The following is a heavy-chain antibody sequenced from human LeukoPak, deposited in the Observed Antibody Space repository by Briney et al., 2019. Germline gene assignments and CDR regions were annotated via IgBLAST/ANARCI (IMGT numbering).Heavy chain of an antibody. CDR2: IYSGGST. CDR1: GFPLSSNY. CDR3: ARGEPFDY. V-gene: IGHV3-53*01. J-gene: IGHJ4*02. Sequence: PWGSLSLSCAASGFPLSSNYMSWVRQAPGKGLEWVSVIYSGGSTYYADSVKGRFTISRDNSKNTLYLQMNSLRAEDTAVYYCARGEPFDYWGQGTLVTVSS.